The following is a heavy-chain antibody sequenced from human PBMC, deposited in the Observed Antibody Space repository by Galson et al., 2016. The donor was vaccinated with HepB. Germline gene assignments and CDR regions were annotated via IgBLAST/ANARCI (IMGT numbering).Heavy chain of an antibody. CDR3: ARDTLIRFVEGSLGNYFDP. CDR1: GYTFRSYG. D-gene: IGHD3-3*01. Sequence: QSGAEVKEPGASVKVSCQASGYTFRSYGISWVRQAPGQGLEWMGWISAYNGNTKFPQKLQGRVTMTTDTSTSTAYMELRSLRSDDTAVYFCARDTLIRFVEGSLGNYFDPWGQGTLVTVSS. CDR2: ISAYNGNT. V-gene: IGHV1-18*04. J-gene: IGHJ5*02.